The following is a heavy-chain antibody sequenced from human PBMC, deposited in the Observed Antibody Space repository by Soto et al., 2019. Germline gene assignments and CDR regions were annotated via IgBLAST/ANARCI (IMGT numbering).Heavy chain of an antibody. V-gene: IGHV2-5*02. CDR2: IYWDDDK. D-gene: IGHD3-16*01. J-gene: IGHJ3*02. CDR1: GFSLNSRPVG. CDR3: ALREGDDYVWGSYKDAFDI. Sequence: SGPTLVNPTHTLTLTCTFPGFSLNSRPVGLGWIRQPPRRALEWLALIYWDDDKRYNPSLKSRLTIPEDASKNQVVLKVTNMDPVDTATDFCALREGDDYVWGSYKDAFDIWGQGTMVTVSS.